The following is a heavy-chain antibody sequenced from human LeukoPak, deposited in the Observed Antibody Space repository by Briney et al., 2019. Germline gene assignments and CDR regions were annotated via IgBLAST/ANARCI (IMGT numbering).Heavy chain of an antibody. D-gene: IGHD2-21*01. J-gene: IGHJ4*02. Sequence: VASVKVSCKASGYTLTAYNLHWVRQAPGQALEWLGMINPSGDDPKYAQKFQGRVTVTRDTSTRVVYMEMSSLTSEDTSVYYCATSSTGQLLMSYWGQGTLVTVSS. CDR2: INPSGDDP. V-gene: IGHV1-46*01. CDR3: ATSSTGQLLMSY. CDR1: GYTLTAYN.